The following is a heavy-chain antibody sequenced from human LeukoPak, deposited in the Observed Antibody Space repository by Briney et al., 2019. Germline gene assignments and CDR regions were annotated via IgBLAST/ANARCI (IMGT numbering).Heavy chain of an antibody. V-gene: IGHV3-30*03. J-gene: IGHJ4*02. CDR3: ARDLSPVVRASPMGY. Sequence: GGSLRLSCAASGFTFTNYGMHWVRQAPGKGLEWVALITYDGYYKYYSDSVKGRFAISSDTSKNTLYLQMNSLRAEDTAVYYCARDLSPVVRASPMGYWGQGTPVTVSS. CDR2: ITYDGYYK. D-gene: IGHD3-10*01. CDR1: GFTFTNYG.